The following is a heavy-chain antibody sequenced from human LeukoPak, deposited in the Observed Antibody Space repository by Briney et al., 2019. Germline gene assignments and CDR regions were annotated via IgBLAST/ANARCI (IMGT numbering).Heavy chain of an antibody. CDR3: ARALYSNSFYFDY. J-gene: IGHJ4*02. Sequence: PGGSLRLSCAASGLTVSSNFMTWVRQAPGKGLEWVAVIWYDGSNKHYADSVKGRFTISRDNSKNTLSLQMNSLRAEDTAVYYCARALYSNSFYFDYWGQGILVTVSS. CDR2: IWYDGSNK. CDR1: GLTVSSNF. V-gene: IGHV3-33*08. D-gene: IGHD6-6*01.